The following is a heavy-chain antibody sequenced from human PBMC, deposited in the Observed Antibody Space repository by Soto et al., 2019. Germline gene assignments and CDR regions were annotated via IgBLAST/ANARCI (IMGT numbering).Heavy chain of an antibody. J-gene: IGHJ6*02. V-gene: IGHV1-69*12. Sequence: QVQLEQSGAEVKTPGSSVKVACKASGGTFSTSAISWVRQAPGQGPEWMGGIIPIFRTPDYAQKFQGRVTVTADESSSTVYMELSGLRSDDTAVYYCARDKDRLQLGGNYYYILDVWGQGTTVTVSS. CDR1: GGTFSTSA. CDR3: ARDKDRLQLGGNYYYILDV. CDR2: IIPIFRTP. D-gene: IGHD5-12*01.